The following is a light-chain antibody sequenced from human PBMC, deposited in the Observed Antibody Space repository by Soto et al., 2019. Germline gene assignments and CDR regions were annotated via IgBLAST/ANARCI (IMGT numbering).Light chain of an antibody. Sequence: EIGLTQSPGTLSLSPGERATLSCRASQSVSRTYLAWYQQTPGQGVTLLIYRPSRRARGIPDRCSASGSLTDFTLTISRLEPEDFAVDYWQEYGSYPLTFGRGTKVV. CDR2: RPS. CDR3: QEYGSYPLT. V-gene: IGKV3-20*01. CDR1: QSVSRTY. J-gene: IGKJ4*01.